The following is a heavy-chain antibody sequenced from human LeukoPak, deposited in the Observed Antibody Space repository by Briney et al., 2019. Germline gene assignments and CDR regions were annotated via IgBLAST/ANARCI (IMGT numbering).Heavy chain of an antibody. V-gene: IGHV1-18*01. CDR3: ARDNLSMTTVTTHWFDP. J-gene: IGHJ5*02. D-gene: IGHD4-17*01. CDR1: GFTFTNYG. Sequence: GASVKVSFTGSGFTFTNYGISWGRQAPGQGLEWMGWISAYNGNTNYAQKLQGRVTMTTDTSTSTAYMELRSLRSDDTAVYYCARDNLSMTTVTTHWFDPWGQGTLVTVSS. CDR2: ISAYNGNT.